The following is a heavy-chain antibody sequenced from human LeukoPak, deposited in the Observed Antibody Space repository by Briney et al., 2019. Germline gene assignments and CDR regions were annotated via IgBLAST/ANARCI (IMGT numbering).Heavy chain of an antibody. CDR1: GYTFTDYY. J-gene: IGHJ4*02. CDR3: ARSSTSGYYPPTLRY. V-gene: IGHV1-2*02. D-gene: IGHD3-22*01. CDR2: INPNSGDT. Sequence: ASVKVSCKASGYTFTDYYIHWVRQAPGQGLEWMGWINPNSGDTDFAQKFQGMVTMTRDTSISTAYMELSRLRSDDTAMFYCARSSTSGYYPPTLRYWGQGTLVAVSS.